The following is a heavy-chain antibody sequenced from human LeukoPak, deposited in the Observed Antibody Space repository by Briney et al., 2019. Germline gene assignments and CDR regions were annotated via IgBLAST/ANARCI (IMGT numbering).Heavy chain of an antibody. CDR3: ARDSPGITIFGVVTPN. V-gene: IGHV3-7*05. CDR2: IKQDGSEK. Sequence: PGGSLRLSCSASGFTFSSFWMSWVRQAPGKGLEWVAKIKQDGSEKDYVDSVKGRFTISRDNAKNSLYLQMNSLRAEDTAVYYCARDSPGITIFGVVTPNGGQGTLVTVSS. D-gene: IGHD3-3*01. J-gene: IGHJ4*02. CDR1: GFTFSSFW.